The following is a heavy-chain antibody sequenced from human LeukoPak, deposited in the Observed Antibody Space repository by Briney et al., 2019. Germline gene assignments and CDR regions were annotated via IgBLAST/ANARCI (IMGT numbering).Heavy chain of an antibody. CDR2: ISSSGNTI. Sequence: PGGSLRLSCAASGFTFSDYFMNWIRQAPGKGLEWVSYISSSGNTIYYADSVKGRFTISRDNAKNSLYLQMNNLRAEDAAVYYCAALPGGLKLRGDVWGKGTTVAVSS. CDR3: AALPGGLKLRGDV. CDR1: GFTFSDYF. J-gene: IGHJ6*04. D-gene: IGHD1-7*01. V-gene: IGHV3-11*01.